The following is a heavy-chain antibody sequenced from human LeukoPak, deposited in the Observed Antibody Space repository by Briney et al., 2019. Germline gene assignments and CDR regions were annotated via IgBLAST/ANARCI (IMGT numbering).Heavy chain of an antibody. CDR2: ISQSGGRST. V-gene: IGHV3-23*01. Sequence: AGGSLRLSCAASGFTFSSYAMTWVRQAPGKGLEWVSFISQSGGRSTDYADSVKGRFTISRDNSKNTLYLQMNSLRAEDTAVYRCARDLGCSTTSCRYNWFDPWGQGTLVTVSS. CDR3: ARDLGCSTTSCRYNWFDP. J-gene: IGHJ5*02. CDR1: GFTFSSYA. D-gene: IGHD2-2*01.